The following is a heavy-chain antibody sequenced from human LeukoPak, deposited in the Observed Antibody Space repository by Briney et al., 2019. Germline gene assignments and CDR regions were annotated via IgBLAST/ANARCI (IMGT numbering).Heavy chain of an antibody. CDR3: ARKEVVGAPTGESYGIDV. V-gene: IGHV1-2*02. Sequence: ASVKVSCKASGYTFTGYYMHWVRQAPGQGLEWMGWINPNSGGTNYAQKFQGRVTMTRDTSISTAYMELSRLRSDDTAVYYCARKEVVGAPTGESYGIDVWGQGTTVTVSS. CDR2: INPNSGGT. J-gene: IGHJ6*02. CDR1: GYTFTGYY. D-gene: IGHD1-26*01.